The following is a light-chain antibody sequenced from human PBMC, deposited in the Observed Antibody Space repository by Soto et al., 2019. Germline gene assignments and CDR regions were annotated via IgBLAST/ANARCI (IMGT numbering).Light chain of an antibody. CDR2: GAS. Sequence: EIVLTQSPGTLSLSPGERAPLSCRASQSVSSSYLAWYQQKPGQAPRLLIYGASSRATGIPDRFSGSGSGTDFTLTISRLEPEDFAVYYCQQYGSSPLWTFGQGTKVEIK. J-gene: IGKJ1*01. CDR1: QSVSSSY. CDR3: QQYGSSPLWT. V-gene: IGKV3-20*01.